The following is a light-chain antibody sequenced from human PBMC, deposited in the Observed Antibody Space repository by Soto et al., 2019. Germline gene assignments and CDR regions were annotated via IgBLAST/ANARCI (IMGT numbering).Light chain of an antibody. CDR3: SSKRGSTGV. CDR2: DVS. J-gene: IGLJ1*01. Sequence: QSVLTQPASVSGSPGQTITISCTGTSSDVGGYDYVSWHQQHPGKAPKLMIYDVSKRPSGVSNRFSGSKSGNTASLTISGLQAEDEADYYCSSKRGSTGVFGTGTTVTV. CDR1: SSDVGGYDY. V-gene: IGLV2-14*01.